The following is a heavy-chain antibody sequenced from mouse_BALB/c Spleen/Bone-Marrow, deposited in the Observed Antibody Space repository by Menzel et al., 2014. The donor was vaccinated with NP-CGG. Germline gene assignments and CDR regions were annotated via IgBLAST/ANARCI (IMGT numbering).Heavy chain of an antibody. CDR1: GYSFTGYT. Sequence: VQLKESGPELVKPGASMKISCKASGYSFTGYTMNWVKQIHGKNLEWIGLINPYNDNTNYNQKFKGKATLIVDKSSSTAYMELLRLTSEDSAVYYCARSGTVVGTYYFDYWGQGTTLTVSS. J-gene: IGHJ2*01. CDR2: INPYNDNT. D-gene: IGHD1-1*01. CDR3: ARSGTVVGTYYFDY. V-gene: IGHV1-37*01.